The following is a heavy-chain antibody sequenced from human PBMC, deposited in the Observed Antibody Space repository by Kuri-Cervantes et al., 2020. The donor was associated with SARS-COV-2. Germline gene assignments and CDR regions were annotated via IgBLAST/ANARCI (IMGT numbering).Heavy chain of an antibody. D-gene: IGHD7-27*01. CDR3: AGSVTGDLGDY. J-gene: IGHJ4*02. CDR2: TSAYNAYT. CDR1: GNTFTSFG. V-gene: IGHV1-18*01. Sequence: ASVKVSCKASGNTFTSFGISWVRQAPGQGLEWMGWTSAYNAYTDYAQKFKGRVTMTTDTTTSTAYMELRRLTSDDTVIYYCAGSVTGDLGDYWGQGTLVTVSS.